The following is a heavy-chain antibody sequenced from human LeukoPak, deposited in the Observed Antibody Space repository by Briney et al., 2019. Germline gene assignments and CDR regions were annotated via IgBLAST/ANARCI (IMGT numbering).Heavy chain of an antibody. J-gene: IGHJ4*02. CDR1: GFTFRSYG. D-gene: IGHD4-17*01. CDR2: ISGSGGTT. V-gene: IGHV3-23*01. CDR3: AKDLEEYGDYGPLDN. Sequence: GGSLRLSCAASGFTFRSYGMSWVRQAPGKGLEWVSTISGSGGTTYFADSVRGRFTISRGNSKNTLYLQMNSLRAEDTAVYYCAKDLEEYGDYGPLDNWGQGTLVTVSS.